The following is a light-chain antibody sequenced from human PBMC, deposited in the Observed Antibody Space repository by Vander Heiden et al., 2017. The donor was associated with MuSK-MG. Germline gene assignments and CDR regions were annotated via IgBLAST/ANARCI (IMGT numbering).Light chain of an antibody. V-gene: IGLV2-11*02. Sequence: QSALPQPRSVSGSPGQSVTISCTGTRSDVGGYNYVSWYQRHPGKAPKLMIYDVSTRPSGVPDRFSGSKSRNTASLTISGLQAEDEADYYCCSYAGSFSVVFGGGTKLTVL. CDR1: RSDVGGYNY. CDR3: CSYAGSFSVV. J-gene: IGLJ2*01. CDR2: DVS.